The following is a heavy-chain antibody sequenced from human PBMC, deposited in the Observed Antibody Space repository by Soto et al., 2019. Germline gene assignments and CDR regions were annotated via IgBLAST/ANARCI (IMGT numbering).Heavy chain of an antibody. CDR1: GYTFTNYY. CDR3: ARDLAAYYDDSNTPYNAFDI. D-gene: IGHD3-22*01. CDR2: INPRGGRT. J-gene: IGHJ3*02. V-gene: IGHV1-46*03. Sequence: QVHLVQSGAEVKKPGASVKVSCKASGYTFTNYYMHWVRQAPGQGLEWMGMINPRGGRTTYPQKFQGRVTMTTDTSTSTVYMDLSSLRSEDTAVYYCARDLAAYYDDSNTPYNAFDIWGQGTMVTVSS.